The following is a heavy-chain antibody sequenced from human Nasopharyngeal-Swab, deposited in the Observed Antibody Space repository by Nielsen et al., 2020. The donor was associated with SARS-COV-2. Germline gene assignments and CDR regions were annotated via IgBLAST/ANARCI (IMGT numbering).Heavy chain of an antibody. J-gene: IGHJ4*02. D-gene: IGHD4-17*01. CDR2: INPSGGST. CDR3: ARAEMRTTVTTYWNY. CDR1: GGTFTSYY. V-gene: IGHV1-46*01. Sequence: ASVKVSCKASGGTFTSYYMHWVRQAPGQGLEWMGIINPSGGSTSYAQKFQGRVTMTRDTSTSTVYMELSSLRSEDTAVYYCARAEMRTTVTTYWNYWGQGTLVTVSS.